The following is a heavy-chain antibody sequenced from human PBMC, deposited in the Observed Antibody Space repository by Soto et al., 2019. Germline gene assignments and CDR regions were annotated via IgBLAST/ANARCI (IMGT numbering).Heavy chain of an antibody. CDR3: AREELYGSGSYKMNWFDP. Sequence: LILSCAASGFICSSYWISWVRQAPGKGLEWVANIKQDGSEKYYVDSVKGRFTISRDNAKNSLYLQMNSLRAEDTAVYYCAREELYGSGSYKMNWFDPWGQGTLVTVSS. CDR2: IKQDGSEK. V-gene: IGHV3-7*01. J-gene: IGHJ5*02. CDR1: GFICSSYW. D-gene: IGHD3-10*01.